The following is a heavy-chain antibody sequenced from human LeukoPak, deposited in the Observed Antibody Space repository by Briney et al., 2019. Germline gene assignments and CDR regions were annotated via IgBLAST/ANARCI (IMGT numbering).Heavy chain of an antibody. CDR2: IIPILGIA. D-gene: IGHD2-2*03. CDR1: GGTFSSYT. CDR3: ATPGYCSSTSCSHAFDI. Sequence: SVKVSCKASGGTFSSYTISWVRQAPGQGLEWMGRIIPILGIANYAQKLQGRVTITADKSTSTAYMELSSLRSEDTAVYYCATPGYCSSTSCSHAFDIWGQGTMVTVSS. J-gene: IGHJ3*02. V-gene: IGHV1-69*02.